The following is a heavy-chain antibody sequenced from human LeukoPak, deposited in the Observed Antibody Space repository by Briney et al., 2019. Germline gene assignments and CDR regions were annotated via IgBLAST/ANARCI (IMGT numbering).Heavy chain of an antibody. CDR2: INYSGNT. CDR1: GGSISTSDYN. D-gene: IGHD2-15*01. J-gene: IGHJ4*02. V-gene: IGHV4-39*01. Sequence: SETLSLTCTVSGGSISTSDYNWGCIRQPPGKGLEWIGSINYSGNTYYNPSLKSRVTISVDTSKDQFSLKLSSVTAADTAVYYCARTGMVGAADYWGQGTLVTVSS. CDR3: ARTGMVGAADY.